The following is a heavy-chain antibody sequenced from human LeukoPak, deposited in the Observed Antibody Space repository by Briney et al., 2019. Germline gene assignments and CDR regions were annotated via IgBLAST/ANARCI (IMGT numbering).Heavy chain of an antibody. V-gene: IGHV4-39*01. D-gene: IGHD2-2*02. CDR3: ASITRGYCSSTSCYTDWFDP. CDR1: GGSISSSSYY. CDR2: IYYSGST. Sequence: SETLSLTCTVSGGSISSSSYYWGWIRQPPGKGLEWIGSIYYSGSTYYNPSLKSRVTISVDTSKNQFSLKLSSVTAADTAVYYCASITRGYCSSTSCYTDWFDPWGQGTLVTVSS. J-gene: IGHJ5*02.